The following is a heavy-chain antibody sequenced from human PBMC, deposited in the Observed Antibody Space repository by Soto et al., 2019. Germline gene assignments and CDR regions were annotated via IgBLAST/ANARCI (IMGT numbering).Heavy chain of an antibody. CDR3: ARGWGYDSTDYYYAY. V-gene: IGHV1-69*01. D-gene: IGHD3-22*01. J-gene: IGHJ4*02. CDR2: IIPIFGTA. Sequence: QVQLVQSGAEVRKPGSSVRVSCKPSGGSFNRHTISWVRQPPGQGLWWLGGIIPIFGTANQAQKFQGRVTIIADESTSTVYMELSSLRSDDTAIYYCARGWGYDSTDYYYAYWGQGTLVIVSS. CDR1: GGSFNRHT.